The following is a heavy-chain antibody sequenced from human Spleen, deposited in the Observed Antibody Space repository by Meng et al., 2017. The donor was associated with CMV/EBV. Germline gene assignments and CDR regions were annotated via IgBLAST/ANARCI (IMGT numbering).Heavy chain of an antibody. V-gene: IGHV1-46*01. D-gene: IGHD6-19*01. CDR3: AKDRDVAVAGTWTYNWFDP. CDR1: FTSYY. J-gene: IGHJ5*02. CDR2: INPSGGST. Sequence: FTSYYMNWVRQAPGQGLEWMGIINPSGGSTSYAQKFQGRVTMTRDTSTSTVYMELSSLRSEDTAVYYCAKDRDVAVAGTWTYNWFDPWGQGTLVTVSS.